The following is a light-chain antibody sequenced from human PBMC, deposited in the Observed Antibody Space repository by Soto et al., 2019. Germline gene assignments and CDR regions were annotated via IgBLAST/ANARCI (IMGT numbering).Light chain of an antibody. CDR3: GSCTSTGTPFV. J-gene: IGLJ1*01. Sequence: QSVLAQPSSVSGSPGQSITISCTGTSTDVGGYNYVSWYQHHPGKGPKLIIYEVSNRPSGVSDRFSGSKSGNKASLIISNLEAEDGSDYYCGSCTSTGTPFVFGTGTKVTV. CDR2: EVS. V-gene: IGLV2-14*01. CDR1: STDVGGYNY.